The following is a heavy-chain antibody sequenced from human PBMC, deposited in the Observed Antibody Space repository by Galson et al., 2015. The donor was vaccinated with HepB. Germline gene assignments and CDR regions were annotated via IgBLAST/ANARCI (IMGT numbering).Heavy chain of an antibody. V-gene: IGHV3-23*01. Sequence: SLRLSCAASGFTFSSYAMSWVRQAPGKGLEWVSAISGSGGSTYYADSVKGRFTISRDNSKNTLYLQMNSLRAEDTAVYYCAKVSRGYCSGGSCPPAFDIWGQGTMVTVSS. J-gene: IGHJ3*02. CDR3: AKVSRGYCSGGSCPPAFDI. CDR1: GFTFSSYA. CDR2: ISGSGGST. D-gene: IGHD2-15*01.